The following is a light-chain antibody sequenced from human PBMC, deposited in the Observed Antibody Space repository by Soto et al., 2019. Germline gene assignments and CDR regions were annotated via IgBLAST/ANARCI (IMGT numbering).Light chain of an antibody. V-gene: IGKV3-11*01. Sequence: EILLTQSPATLSLSPGERATLSCRASQSISSSLAWYPQTPGQAHRLLIYAAYNRATGIPDRFSGSGSGTEFTLTISSLQPEDIAVYYCQHYNGWPPITFGQGTRL. CDR2: AAY. CDR3: QHYNGWPPIT. CDR1: QSISSS. J-gene: IGKJ5*01.